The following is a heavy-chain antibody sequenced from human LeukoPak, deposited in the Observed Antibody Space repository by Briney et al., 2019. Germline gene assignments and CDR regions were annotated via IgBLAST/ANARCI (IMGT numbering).Heavy chain of an antibody. CDR2: ISYDGSNK. J-gene: IGHJ6*03. CDR3: ARTVTGYYYYYMDV. D-gene: IGHD4-17*01. V-gene: IGHV3-30*04. CDR1: GFTFSSYA. Sequence: PGGSLRLSCAASGFTFSSYAIHWVRQAPGKGLEWVAVISYDGSNKYYADSVKGRFTISRDNSKNTLYLQMNSLRAEDTAVYYCARTVTGYYYYYMDVWGKGTTVTVSS.